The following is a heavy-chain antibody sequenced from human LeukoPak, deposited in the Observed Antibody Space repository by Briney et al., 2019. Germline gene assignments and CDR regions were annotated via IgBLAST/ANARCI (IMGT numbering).Heavy chain of an antibody. CDR1: GGTFSSYA. D-gene: IGHD2-15*01. V-gene: IGHV1-69*13. CDR2: IIPIFGTA. CDR3: PSRESGVGGAATDYYYYYGMDV. J-gene: IGHJ6*04. Sequence: SVTVSCTASGGTFSSYAISWVRQAPGRGLEWMGGIIPIFGTANYAQKFQGRVTITADESTSTAYMELSSLRSEDTAVYYCPSRESGVGGAATDYYYYYGMDVWGKGTTVTVSS.